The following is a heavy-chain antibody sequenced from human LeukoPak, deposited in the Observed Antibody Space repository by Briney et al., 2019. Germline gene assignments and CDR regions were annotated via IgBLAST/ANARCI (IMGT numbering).Heavy chain of an antibody. V-gene: IGHV1-18*01. D-gene: IGHD3-10*01. Sequence: GASVKVSCKASGYTFTSYGISWVRQAPGQGLEWMGWISAYNGNTNYAQKLQGRVTMTTDTSTSTAYMEPRSLRSDDTAVYYCARSITMVRGVTSLPSKYYYGMDVWGQGTTVTVSS. J-gene: IGHJ6*02. CDR3: ARSITMVRGVTSLPSKYYYGMDV. CDR2: ISAYNGNT. CDR1: GYTFTSYG.